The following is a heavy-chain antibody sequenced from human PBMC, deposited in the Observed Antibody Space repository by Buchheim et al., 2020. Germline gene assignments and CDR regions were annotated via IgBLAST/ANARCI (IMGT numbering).Heavy chain of an antibody. V-gene: IGHV4-59*08. CDR2: IYYSGST. J-gene: IGHJ4*02. CDR1: GGSISSYY. D-gene: IGHD5-24*01. CDR3: ARHVGMATINYFDY. Sequence: QVQLQESGPGLVKPSETLSLTCTASGGSISSYYWSWIRQPPGKGLEWIGYIYYSGSTNYNPSLKSRVTISVDKSKNQFSLTLSSGTAADTAVYYCARHVGMATINYFDYWGQGTL.